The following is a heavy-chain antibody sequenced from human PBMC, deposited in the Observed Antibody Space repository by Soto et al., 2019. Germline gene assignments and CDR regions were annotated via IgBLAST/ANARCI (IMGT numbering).Heavy chain of an antibody. J-gene: IGHJ6*03. CDR3: ARGGYYDFWSGYRDYYNYMDV. CDR2: IWYDGSNK. Sequence: QVQLVESGGGVVQPGRSLRLSCAASGFTYSSYGMHWVRQAPGKGLEWVAVIWYDGSNKYYADSVKGRFTISRDNSKNTLYLQMNSMRAEDTAVYYCARGGYYDFWSGYRDYYNYMDVWGKGTAVTVSS. D-gene: IGHD3-3*01. CDR1: GFTYSSYG. V-gene: IGHV3-33*01.